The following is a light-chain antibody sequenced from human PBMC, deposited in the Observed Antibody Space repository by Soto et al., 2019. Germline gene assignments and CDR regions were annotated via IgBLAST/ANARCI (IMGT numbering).Light chain of an antibody. CDR3: QQYDNLLLT. V-gene: IGKV1-33*01. CDR2: DAS. CDR1: QDISNY. Sequence: DIQMIQSPSSLSASVGDRVTITCQASQDISNYLNWYQQKPGKAPKLLIYDASNLETGVPSRFSGSGSETDFTFTNSSLQTEDIATYYCQQYDNLLLTFGGGTKVEIK. J-gene: IGKJ4*01.